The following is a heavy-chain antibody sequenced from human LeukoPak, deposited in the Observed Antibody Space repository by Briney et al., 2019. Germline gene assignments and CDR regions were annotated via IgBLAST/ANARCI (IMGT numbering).Heavy chain of an antibody. Sequence: GESLKISCKGSGYSFISYWIGWVRQMPGKGLEWMGIIYPGDSDTRYSPSFQGQVTISADKSISTAYLQWSSLKASDTAMYYCARRTSYCTNGVCYLDYWGQGTLVTVSS. D-gene: IGHD2-8*01. CDR3: ARRTSYCTNGVCYLDY. CDR1: GYSFISYW. V-gene: IGHV5-51*01. J-gene: IGHJ4*02. CDR2: IYPGDSDT.